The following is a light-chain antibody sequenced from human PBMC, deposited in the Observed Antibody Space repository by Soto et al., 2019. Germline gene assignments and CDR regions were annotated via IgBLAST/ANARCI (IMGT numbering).Light chain of an antibody. CDR2: AAS. V-gene: IGKV1-27*01. J-gene: IGKJ1*01. CDR1: QAIGIY. Sequence: DIQMTQSPSSLSTSLGDRVTITCRASQAIGIYLAWYQQKPGKVPKLLIYAASTLQSGVPSRFSRSGSGTDFTLTINSLQPEDVATYYCQKYSGAPPTFGQGTKVEIK. CDR3: QKYSGAPPT.